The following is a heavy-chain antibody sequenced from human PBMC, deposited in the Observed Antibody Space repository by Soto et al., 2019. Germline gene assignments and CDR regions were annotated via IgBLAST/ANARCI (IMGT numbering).Heavy chain of an antibody. V-gene: IGHV3-48*03. CDR1: GFTFSNYE. D-gene: IGHD6-19*01. Sequence: GSLSLSCAASGFTFSNYEMNWVRQAPGKGLEWLAYISTSGSPIYYADSVKGRFTISRDDAKDSLYLQMNSLRAEDTALYYCAKDAVADDYYYYGMDVWGQGTTVTVSS. CDR3: AKDAVADDYYYYGMDV. J-gene: IGHJ6*02. CDR2: ISTSGSPI.